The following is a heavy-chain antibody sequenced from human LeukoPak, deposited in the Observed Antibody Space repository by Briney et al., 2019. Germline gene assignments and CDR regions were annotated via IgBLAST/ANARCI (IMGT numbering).Heavy chain of an antibody. V-gene: IGHV4-38-2*02. CDR3: ARAGWIITSAIDY. Sequence: TSETLSLTCSVSGYSLSRGYYWAWIRQPPGRGLEWIGTVYHIGNTYYNPPLESRASMSVDTSTNEFSLTLKSVTAADTAVYYCARAGWIITSAIDYWGQGALVTVSS. J-gene: IGHJ4*02. CDR1: GYSLSRGYY. D-gene: IGHD3-22*01. CDR2: VYHIGNT.